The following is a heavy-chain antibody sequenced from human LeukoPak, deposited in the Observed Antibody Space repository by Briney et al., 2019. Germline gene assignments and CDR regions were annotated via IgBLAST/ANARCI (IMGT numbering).Heavy chain of an antibody. D-gene: IGHD4-17*01. CDR3: AKEDRLRTIDY. J-gene: IGHJ4*02. CDR1: GFTFGSYA. V-gene: IGHV3-23*01. CDR2: IDGSGDNT. Sequence: GGSLRLSCAASGFTFGSYAVSWVRQAPEKGLEWVSAIDGSGDNTYYADSVKGRFTISRDNSENTLYLQMNSLRAGDTAVYYCAKEDRLRTIDYWGQGTLVTVSS.